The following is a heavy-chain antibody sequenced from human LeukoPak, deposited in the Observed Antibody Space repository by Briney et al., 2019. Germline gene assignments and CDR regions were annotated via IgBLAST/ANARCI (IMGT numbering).Heavy chain of an antibody. CDR2: INPNSGGT. J-gene: IGHJ4*02. CDR1: GYTFTGYY. Sequence: ASVKVSCKASGYTFTGYYMHWVRQAPGQGLEWMGWINPNSGGTNYAQKFQGRVTMTRDTSISTAYMELSSLGSDDTAVYYCARGPILSGVNSGSLNYGGQEALVTVSS. CDR3: ARGPILSGVNSGSLNY. D-gene: IGHD4-23*01. V-gene: IGHV1-2*02.